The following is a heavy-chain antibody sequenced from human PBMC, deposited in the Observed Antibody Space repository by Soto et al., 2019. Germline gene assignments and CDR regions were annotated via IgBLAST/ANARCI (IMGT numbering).Heavy chain of an antibody. CDR1: GFTFSSYG. CDR2: ISYDGSNK. D-gene: IGHD2-15*01. V-gene: IGHV3-30*18. CDR3: AKGGGRLDY. J-gene: IGHJ4*02. Sequence: PGGSLRLSCAASGFTFSSYGMHWVRQAPGKGLEWVAVISYDGSNKYYADSVKGRFTISRDNSKDTLYLQMNSLRAEDTAVYYCAKGGGRLDYWGQGTLVTVSS.